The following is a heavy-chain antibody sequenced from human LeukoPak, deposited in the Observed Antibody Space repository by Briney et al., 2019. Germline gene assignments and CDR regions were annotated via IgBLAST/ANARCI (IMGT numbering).Heavy chain of an antibody. CDR3: ARDQNPQIADAFDT. Sequence: GGSLRLSCAASGFTFSSYSMNWVRQAPGKGLEWVSSISSSSSYIYYADSVKGRFTISRDNAKNSLYLQMNSLRAEDTAVYYCARDQNPQIADAFDTWGQGTMVTVSS. D-gene: IGHD3-22*01. CDR1: GFTFSSYS. J-gene: IGHJ3*02. CDR2: ISSSSSYI. V-gene: IGHV3-21*01.